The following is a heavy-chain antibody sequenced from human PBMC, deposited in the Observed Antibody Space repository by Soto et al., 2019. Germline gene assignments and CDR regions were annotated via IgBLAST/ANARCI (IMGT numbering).Heavy chain of an antibody. CDR2: INKNGTYT. J-gene: IGHJ5*02. CDR3: ARAPSS. CDR1: GFTFTNYW. Sequence: GGSLRLSCAASGFTFTNYWMHWVRQSPGKGLVWVAHINKNGTYTTYANSVKGRFTISRDNARNPLFLQMNSLRPDDMAVYYCARAPSSWGQGTLVTVSS. V-gene: IGHV3-74*01.